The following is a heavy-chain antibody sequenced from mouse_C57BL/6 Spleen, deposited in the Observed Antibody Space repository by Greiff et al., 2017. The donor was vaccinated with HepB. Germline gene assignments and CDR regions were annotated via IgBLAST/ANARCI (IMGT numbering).Heavy chain of an antibody. J-gene: IGHJ2*01. CDR1: GYSITSGYY. CDR2: ISYDGSN. V-gene: IGHV3-6*01. CDR3: ARVLWLRRFFDY. Sequence: ESGPGLVKPSQSLSLTCSVTGYSITSGYYWNWIRQFPGNKLEWMGYISYDGSNNYNPSLKNRISITRDTSKNQFFLKLNSVTTEDTATYYCARVLWLRRFFDYWGQGTTLTVSS. D-gene: IGHD2-2*01.